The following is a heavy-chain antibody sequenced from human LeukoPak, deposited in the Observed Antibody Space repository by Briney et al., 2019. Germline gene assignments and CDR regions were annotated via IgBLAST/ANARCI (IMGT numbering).Heavy chain of an antibody. Sequence: SETLSLTCGVSGYSISSGYEWAGIRPSPGKGREGIGIIYHSGSAHYNPSLKSLVTISVETSQNQFSLNMYSVTAADTAVYYCARDPRWLTPDCTSASCYENYFDHWGQGTLVTVSS. CDR1: GYSISSGYE. V-gene: IGHV4-38-2*02. CDR3: ARDPRWLTPDCTSASCYENYFDH. D-gene: IGHD2-2*01. J-gene: IGHJ4*02. CDR2: IYHSGSA.